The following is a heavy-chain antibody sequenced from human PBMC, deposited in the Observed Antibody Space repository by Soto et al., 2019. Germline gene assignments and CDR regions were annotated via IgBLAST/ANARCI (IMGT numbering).Heavy chain of an antibody. CDR3: AKDLGGYSSSWFPDY. Sequence: GGSLRLSCAASGFTFSSYGMHWVRQAPGKGLEWVAVISYDGSNKYYADSVKGRFTISRDNSKNTLYLQMNSLRAEDTAVYYCAKDLGGYSSSWFPDYWGQGTLVTVSS. CDR2: ISYDGSNK. CDR1: GFTFSSYG. D-gene: IGHD6-13*01. J-gene: IGHJ4*02. V-gene: IGHV3-30*18.